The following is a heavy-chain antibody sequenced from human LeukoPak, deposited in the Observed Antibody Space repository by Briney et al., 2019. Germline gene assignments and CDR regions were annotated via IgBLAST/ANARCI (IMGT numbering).Heavy chain of an antibody. J-gene: IGHJ4*02. CDR1: GYSFNRYW. CDR2: IYPGDSDT. D-gene: IGHD5-24*01. Sequence: GESLKISCKGSGYSFNRYWIGWVRQMPGKGLEWMCIIYPGDSDTRYSPSFQGQVTISADKSINTAYLQWSSLKASDTAVYYCARQPYIEMAVDYWGQGTLVTVS. CDR3: ARQPYIEMAVDY. V-gene: IGHV5-51*01.